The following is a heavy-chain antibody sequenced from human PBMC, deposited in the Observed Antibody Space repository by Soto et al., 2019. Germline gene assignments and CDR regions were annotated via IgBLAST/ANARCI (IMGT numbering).Heavy chain of an antibody. V-gene: IGHV3-23*01. CDR2: ISGSGDST. CDR3: AKKDAGSGSGYFDY. CDR1: GFTFSSYA. J-gene: IGHJ4*02. Sequence: EVQLLDSGGGLVQPGGSLRLSCAASGFTFSSYAMSWVRQAPGKGLEWVSGISGSGDSTYYADSVKGRFTISRDNSRYTLYLQMNSLRAEDTAVYYCAKKDAGSGSGYFDYWGQGTLVTVSS. D-gene: IGHD3-10*01.